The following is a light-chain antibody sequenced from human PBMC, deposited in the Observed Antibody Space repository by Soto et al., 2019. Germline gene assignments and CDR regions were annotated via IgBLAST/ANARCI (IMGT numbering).Light chain of an antibody. V-gene: IGKV3-20*01. CDR3: QQYGSSGK. CDR2: GAS. CDR1: QIVNSSY. J-gene: IGKJ1*01. Sequence: ETVLLQSPVTLSLSPGERATLSCSASQIVNSSYLAWYQQRPGQAPRLFIYGASNRATGIPDRFSGSGSGTDFTLTISRLEPEDFAVYYCQQYGSSGKFGQGTKVDIK.